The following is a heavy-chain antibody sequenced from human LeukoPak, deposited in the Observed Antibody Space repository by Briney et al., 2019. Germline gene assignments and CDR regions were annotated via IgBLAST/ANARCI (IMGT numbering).Heavy chain of an antibody. CDR3: ARARVRGKYHPTGY. D-gene: IGHD3-10*01. CDR1: GFTFSSYW. Sequence: GGSLRLSCAASGFTFSSYWMSWVRQAPGKGLEWVANIKQDGSEKYYVDSVKGRFTISRDNAKNSLYLQMNSLRAEDTAVYYCARARVRGKYHPTGYWGQGTLVTVSS. J-gene: IGHJ4*02. CDR2: IKQDGSEK. V-gene: IGHV3-7*01.